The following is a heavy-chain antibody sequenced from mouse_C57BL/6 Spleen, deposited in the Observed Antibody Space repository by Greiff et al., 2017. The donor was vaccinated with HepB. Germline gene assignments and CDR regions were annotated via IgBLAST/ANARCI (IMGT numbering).Heavy chain of an antibody. V-gene: IGHV1-82*01. J-gene: IGHJ3*01. CDR1: GYAFSSSW. D-gene: IGHD1-1*01. CDR2: IYPGDGDT. CDR3: ARDRLYCGSSYAFAY. Sequence: VKLMESGPELVKPGASVKISCKASGYAFSSSWMNWVKQRPGKGLEWIGRIYPGDGDTNYNGKFKGKATLTADKSSSTAYMQLSSLTSEDSAVYFCARDRLYCGSSYAFAYWGQGTLVTVSA.